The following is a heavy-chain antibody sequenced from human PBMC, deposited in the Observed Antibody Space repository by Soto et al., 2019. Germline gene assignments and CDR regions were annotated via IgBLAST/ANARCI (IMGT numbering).Heavy chain of an antibody. CDR1: GGTFSSYA. D-gene: IGHD1-1*01. CDR2: IIPIFGTA. CDR3: ARAYRTGKIFDY. Sequence: SVKVSCKASGGTFSSYAISWVRQAPGQGLEWMGGIIPIFGTANYAQKFQGRVKITADESTSTAYMELSSLRSEETAVYYCARAYRTGKIFDYWGQGTLVTVSS. V-gene: IGHV1-69*13. J-gene: IGHJ4*02.